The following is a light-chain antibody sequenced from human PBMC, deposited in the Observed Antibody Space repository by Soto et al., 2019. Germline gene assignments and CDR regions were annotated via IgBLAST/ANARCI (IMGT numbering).Light chain of an antibody. J-gene: IGKJ3*01. Sequence: EIVMTHSPATLSVSPGERATLSCRASQSVSSNLAWYQQKPGQAPRLLIYGASTRATGIPARFSGSGSGTELTLTISSLQSEDFAIYYCQEYNNWPPFTFGPGTK. V-gene: IGKV3-15*01. CDR3: QEYNNWPPFT. CDR1: QSVSSN. CDR2: GAS.